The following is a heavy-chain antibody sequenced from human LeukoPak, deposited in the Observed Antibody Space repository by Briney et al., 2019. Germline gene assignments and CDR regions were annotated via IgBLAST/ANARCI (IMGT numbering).Heavy chain of an antibody. CDR2: ISAWGDNT. D-gene: IGHD4-11*01. J-gene: IGHJ4*02. Sequence: PGGSLRLSCAASGFTFSTYAMNWVRQAPGKGLEWVSGISAWGDNTYSADSVRGRFTISRDNSKNTLYLQMNSLRVEDTAVYYCAKDGGTVTSYYFDSWGLGTLVTVSS. V-gene: IGHV3-23*01. CDR3: AKDGGTVTSYYFDS. CDR1: GFTFSTYA.